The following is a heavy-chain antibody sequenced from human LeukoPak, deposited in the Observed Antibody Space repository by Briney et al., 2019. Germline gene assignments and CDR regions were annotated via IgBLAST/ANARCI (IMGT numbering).Heavy chain of an antibody. V-gene: IGHV3-53*01. D-gene: IGHD3-10*01. J-gene: IGHJ4*02. CDR2: IYSGGST. Sequence: GGSLRLSCAASGFTVSSNYMSWVRQAPGKGLEWVSVIYSGGSTYYADSVKGRFTISRDNSKNTLYLQMNSLRAEDTAVYYCARERSWYGSGSYPPPRYFDYWGQGAMVTVSS. CDR1: GFTVSSNY. CDR3: ARERSWYGSGSYPPPRYFDY.